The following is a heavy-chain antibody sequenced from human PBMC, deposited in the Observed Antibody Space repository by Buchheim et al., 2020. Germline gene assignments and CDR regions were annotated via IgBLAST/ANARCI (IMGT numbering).Heavy chain of an antibody. Sequence: EVQLLESGGGLVQPGGSLRLSCAASGFTFSSYAMSWVRQAPGKGLEWVSAISGSGGSTYYADSVKGRFTISRDNSKNTLYLQMNSLRAEDTAVYYCAKAGSGYHVGYYYYGMDVWGQGTT. CDR1: GFTFSSYA. V-gene: IGHV3-23*01. J-gene: IGHJ6*02. CDR3: AKAGSGYHVGYYYYGMDV. D-gene: IGHD3-22*01. CDR2: ISGSGGST.